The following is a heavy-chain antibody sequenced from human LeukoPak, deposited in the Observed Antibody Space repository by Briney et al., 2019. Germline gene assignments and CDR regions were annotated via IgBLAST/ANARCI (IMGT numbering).Heavy chain of an antibody. D-gene: IGHD3/OR15-3a*01. CDR1: GFTVSRNY. Sequence: GGSLRLSCAASGFTVSRNYMSWARLAPGKGLEWVSIITSAGSTHYATSVKGRFTISRDNSKNTVYLQMNSLRAEDTAVYYCATRGLSRYYYCMDVWGQGTTVTVSS. J-gene: IGHJ6*02. CDR3: ATRGLSRYYYCMDV. V-gene: IGHV3-66*01. CDR2: ITSAGST.